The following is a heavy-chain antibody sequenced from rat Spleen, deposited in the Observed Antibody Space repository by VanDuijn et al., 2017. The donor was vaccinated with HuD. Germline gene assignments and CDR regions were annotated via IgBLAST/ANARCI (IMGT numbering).Heavy chain of an antibody. CDR1: GFTFSNYD. CDR2: ISTGGGNT. V-gene: IGHV5S23*01. CDR3: ARQATIAAIPYWYFDF. J-gene: IGHJ1*01. Sequence: EVQLVESGGGLVQPGRSLKLSCAASGFTFSNYDMAWVRQAPTKGLEWVASISTGGGNTYYRDSVKGRFTISRDKAKRTLYLQMDSLRSEDAATYYCARQATIAAIPYWYFDFWGPGTMVTVSS. D-gene: IGHD1-2*01.